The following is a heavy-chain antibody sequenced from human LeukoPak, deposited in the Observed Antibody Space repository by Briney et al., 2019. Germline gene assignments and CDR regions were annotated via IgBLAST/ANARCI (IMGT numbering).Heavy chain of an antibody. V-gene: IGHV4-4*09. D-gene: IGHD3-16*01. CDR3: ARGSRRNGWAFEG. CDR1: GGSISNYF. CDR2: IFTSDDT. J-gene: IGHJ4*02. Sequence: PSETLSLTCTVSGGSISNYFWSWVRQPPGKRLEWIANIFTSDDTNYNPPPHGRGTISLDTTTNQFSLRMRSVPAADTAVYYCARGSRRNGWAFEGWGQGTLVTVSS.